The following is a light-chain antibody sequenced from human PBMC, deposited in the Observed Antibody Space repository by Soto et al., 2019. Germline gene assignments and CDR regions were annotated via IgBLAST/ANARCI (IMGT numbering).Light chain of an antibody. Sequence: DIPLTQSPSSLSASVGDKVTITCRASQSIRSYLNWVQQKPGKAPKLLIYDASSLQTGVPSRFSGSGSGTDFSPTISSLQPEDFATYYCQQSYSTPPWTFGQGTKVEIK. CDR2: DAS. J-gene: IGKJ1*01. CDR3: QQSYSTPPWT. CDR1: QSIRSY. V-gene: IGKV1-39*01.